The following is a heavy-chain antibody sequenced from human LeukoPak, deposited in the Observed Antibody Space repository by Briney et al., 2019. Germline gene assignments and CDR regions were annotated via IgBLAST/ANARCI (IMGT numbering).Heavy chain of an antibody. D-gene: IGHD2-2*01. CDR2: IYTNGST. CDR3: ASSDCSSTSCYYHYYYYYMDV. V-gene: IGHV4-4*09. CDR1: GGSISSYY. J-gene: IGHJ6*03. Sequence: SETLSLTCTVSGGSISSYYWSWIRQPPGKGLEWIGYIYTNGSTNYNPSLKSLVTISVDTSKNQFSLKLSSVAAADTAVYYCASSDCSSTSCYYHYYYYYMDVWGKGTTVTVSS.